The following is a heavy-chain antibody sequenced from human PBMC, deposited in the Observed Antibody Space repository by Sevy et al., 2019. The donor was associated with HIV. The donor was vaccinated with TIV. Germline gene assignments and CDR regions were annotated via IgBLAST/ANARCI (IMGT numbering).Heavy chain of an antibody. Sequence: GGSLRLSCAASGFTFSSYWMSWVRQAPGKGLEWVANIKQDGSEKHYADSVKGRFTISRDSSTLYLQMNSLRAEDTAVYYCARDWNHGVFDYWGQGTLVTVSS. CDR1: GFTFSSYW. CDR3: ARDWNHGVFDY. J-gene: IGHJ4*02. D-gene: IGHD1-1*01. CDR2: IKQDGSEK. V-gene: IGHV3-7*01.